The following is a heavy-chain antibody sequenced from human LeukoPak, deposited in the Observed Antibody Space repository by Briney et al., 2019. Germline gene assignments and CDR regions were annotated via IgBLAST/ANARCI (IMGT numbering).Heavy chain of an antibody. V-gene: IGHV3-11*04. CDR1: GFTFSDYY. J-gene: IGHJ4*02. D-gene: IGHD3-22*01. CDR2: ISHSSSTI. CDR3: ARRGSSSGYYVS. Sequence: PGGSLRLSCVASGFTFSDYYMSWIRQAPGKGLECVSYISHSSSTIYYADSVKGRFTISRDNAKNSLYLQMDSLRAEDTSVYYCARRGSSSGYYVSWGRGTLVTVSS.